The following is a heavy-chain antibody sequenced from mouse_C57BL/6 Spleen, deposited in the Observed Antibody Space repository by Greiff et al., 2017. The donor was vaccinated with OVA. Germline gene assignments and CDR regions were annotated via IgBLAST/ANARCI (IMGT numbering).Heavy chain of an antibody. CDR1: GYAFSSSW. V-gene: IGHV1-82*01. CDR2: IYPGDGDT. J-gene: IGHJ4*01. D-gene: IGHD2-4*01. CDR3: ARINDYDAVYYAMDY. Sequence: VQLQQSGPELVKPGASVKISCKASGYAFSSSWMTWVKQRPGKGLEWIGRIYPGDGDTNSNGKFKGKATLTADKSSSTAYMQLSSLTSEDSAVYFCARINDYDAVYYAMDYWGQGTSVTVSS.